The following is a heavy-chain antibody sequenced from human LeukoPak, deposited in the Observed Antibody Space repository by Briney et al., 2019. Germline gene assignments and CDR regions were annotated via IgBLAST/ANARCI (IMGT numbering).Heavy chain of an antibody. CDR3: ARIYPALFDY. CDR2: IFSSGDT. D-gene: IGHD3-16*02. J-gene: IGHJ4*02. Sequence: PSETLSLTCTVSGGSINNYYWIWIRQSAGKGLEWIGRIFSSGDTNYNPSLKSRVTMSVDTSKNQFSLKVNSVTAADTAVYYCARIYPALFDYWGQGTLVTVSS. CDR1: GGSINNYY. V-gene: IGHV4-4*07.